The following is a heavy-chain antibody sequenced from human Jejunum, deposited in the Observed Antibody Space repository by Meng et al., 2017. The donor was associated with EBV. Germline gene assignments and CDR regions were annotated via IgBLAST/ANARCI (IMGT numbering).Heavy chain of an antibody. D-gene: IGHD5-24*01. CDR3: ARDRGVEDY. CDR1: GGSISTDNW. CDR2: IHHSGST. Sequence: QVPLQGGGPGLVKPSGTLSLTCAVSGGSISTDNWWSWVRQPPGKGLEYIGEIHHSGSTKYNPSLKSRVTISVDKSNNHFSLKLSSVTAADTAVYYCARDRGVEDYWGQGTLVTVSS. V-gene: IGHV4-4*02. J-gene: IGHJ4*02.